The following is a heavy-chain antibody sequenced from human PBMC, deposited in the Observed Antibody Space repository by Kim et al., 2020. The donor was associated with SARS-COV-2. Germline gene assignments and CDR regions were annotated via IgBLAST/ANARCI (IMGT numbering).Heavy chain of an antibody. CDR1: GFTFSNYG. Sequence: GGSLRLSCAASGFTFSNYGMHWVRQAPGKGLEWVAITSYDGSNKYYRDSVKGRFTISRDNSKNTRYLQMNSLGAEDTAVYYCAKSPGPYTSEIDFLGQGAMVTVSS. CDR3: AKSPGPYTSEIDF. J-gene: IGHJ4*02. D-gene: IGHD3-16*01. CDR2: TSYDGSNK. V-gene: IGHV3-30*18.